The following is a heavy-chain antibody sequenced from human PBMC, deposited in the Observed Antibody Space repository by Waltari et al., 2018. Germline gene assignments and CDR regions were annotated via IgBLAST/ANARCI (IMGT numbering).Heavy chain of an antibody. CDR1: GGSISSYY. CDR3: ARETYRIAAAGRRDNWFDP. J-gene: IGHJ5*02. Sequence: QVQLQESGPGLVKPSETLSLTCTVSGGSISSYYWSWIRQPPGKGLEWIGYIYYSGRTNYNPSLKSRVTISVDTSKNQFSLKLSSVTAADTAVYYCARETYRIAAAGRRDNWFDPWGQGTLVTVSS. D-gene: IGHD6-13*01. V-gene: IGHV4-59*01. CDR2: IYYSGRT.